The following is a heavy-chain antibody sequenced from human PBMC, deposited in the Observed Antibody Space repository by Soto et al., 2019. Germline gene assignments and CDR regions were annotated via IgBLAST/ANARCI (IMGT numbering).Heavy chain of an antibody. V-gene: IGHV3-23*01. CDR2: ISGSGGST. CDR3: ANRYKGGATYYFDY. Sequence: GGSLRLSCAASGFTFSSYAMSWVRQAPGKGLEWVSAISGSGGSTYYADSVKGRFTISRDNSKNTLYLQMNSLRAEDTAAYYCANRYKGGATYYFDYWGQGTLVTVSS. CDR1: GFTFSSYA. D-gene: IGHD1-26*01. J-gene: IGHJ4*02.